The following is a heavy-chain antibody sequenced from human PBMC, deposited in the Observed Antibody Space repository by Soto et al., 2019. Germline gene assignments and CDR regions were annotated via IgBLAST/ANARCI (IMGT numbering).Heavy chain of an antibody. J-gene: IGHJ4*02. V-gene: IGHV4-34*01. D-gene: IGHD2-2*01. CDR1: GGSFSGYY. CDR3: ARSAEATSDIVVVPAAMGVDY. CDR2: INHSGST. Sequence: QVQLQQWGAGLLKPSETLSLTCAVYGGSFSGYYWSWIRQPPGKGLEWIGEINHSGSTNYNPSLKRRVTISVYTSKNQFSLKLSSVTAADTAVYYCARSAEATSDIVVVPAAMGVDYWGQGTLVTVSS.